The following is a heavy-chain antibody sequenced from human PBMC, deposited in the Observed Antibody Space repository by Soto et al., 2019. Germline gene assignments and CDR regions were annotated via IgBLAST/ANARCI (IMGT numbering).Heavy chain of an antibody. CDR3: ARGIAAAEDWFDP. D-gene: IGHD6-13*01. V-gene: IGHV4-39*07. CDR1: GGSISSCSNC. Sequence: SETLSLTCAVSGGSISSCSNCWGWIRQPPGKRLEWIGNIYYSGSTYYNPSLKSRVTIYVDTSKNQFSLKLSSVTAVVTSVYYCARGIAAAEDWFDPWGQGTLVTAPQ. CDR2: IYYSGST. J-gene: IGHJ5*02.